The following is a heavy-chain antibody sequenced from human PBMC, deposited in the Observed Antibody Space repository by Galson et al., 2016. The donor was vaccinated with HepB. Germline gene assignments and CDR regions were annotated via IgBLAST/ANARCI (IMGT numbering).Heavy chain of an antibody. J-gene: IGHJ6*02. CDR1: GDTFNNYA. CDR3: ASSGSKQLFRPQLDYYYYSGMDV. D-gene: IGHD1-1*01. Sequence: CKASGDTFNNYAISWVRQAPGQGLEWVGGIIPIFGTTNYAQKFQGRVTITADESTSTAYMELSSLRSEDTAVFYCASSGSKQLFRPQLDYYYYSGMDVWGQGTTVTVSS. V-gene: IGHV1-69*01. CDR2: IIPIFGTT.